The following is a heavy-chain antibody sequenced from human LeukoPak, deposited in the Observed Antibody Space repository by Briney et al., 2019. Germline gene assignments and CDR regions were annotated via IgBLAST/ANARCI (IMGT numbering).Heavy chain of an antibody. V-gene: IGHV4-38-2*02. CDR3: AKSNGYGLVDI. Sequence: PSETLSLTCTVSGYSISSGYYWDWIRQPPGKGLEWIGSIYHTGSTYYNPSLKSRVTISVDTSKNQFSLRLTFVTAADTAVYYCAKSNGYGLVDIWGQGTMVTVSS. J-gene: IGHJ3*02. D-gene: IGHD3-10*01. CDR2: IYHTGST. CDR1: GYSISSGYY.